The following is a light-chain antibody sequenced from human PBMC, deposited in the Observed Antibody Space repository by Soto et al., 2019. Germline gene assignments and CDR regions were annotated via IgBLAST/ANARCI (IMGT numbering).Light chain of an antibody. J-gene: IGKJ5*01. CDR1: QSVSGSY. Sequence: SVLTQSPVTLSFSPCEIATLSCSASQSVSGSYLAWYQQKPGQAPRLLIYGASSRATGIPDRFSGSASGTDFTLTINRLEPEDFAVYYCQLYGISPHFGQGTRLEIK. V-gene: IGKV3-20*01. CDR3: QLYGISPH. CDR2: GAS.